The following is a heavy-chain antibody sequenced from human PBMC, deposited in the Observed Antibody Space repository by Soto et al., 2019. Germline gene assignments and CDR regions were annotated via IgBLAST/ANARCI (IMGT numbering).Heavy chain of an antibody. CDR2: IYYSGST. D-gene: IGHD6-13*01. V-gene: IGHV4-39*01. CDR3: ARHHASSTEHWYFDL. CDR1: GGSISSSSYY. Sequence: QLQLQESGPGLVKPSETLSLTCTVSGGSISSSSYYWGWLRQPPGKGLEWIGSIYYSGSTYYNPSLRSRVTISVDTSKNQFSLKLSSVTAADTAVYYCARHHASSTEHWYFDLWGRGTLVTVSS. J-gene: IGHJ2*01.